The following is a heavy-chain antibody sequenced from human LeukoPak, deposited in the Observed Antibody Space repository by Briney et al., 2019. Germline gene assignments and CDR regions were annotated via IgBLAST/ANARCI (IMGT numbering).Heavy chain of an antibody. D-gene: IGHD3-22*01. CDR3: ARFDSSDYFDAFDI. V-gene: IGHV4-59*08. CDR1: GGSISSYY. CDR2: IYYSGSS. Sequence: SETLSLTCAVSGGSISSYYWSWIRQPPGKGLECIGYIYYSGSSNYNPSLKSRVTISVDTSKNQFSLRLSSVAAADTAVYYCARFDSSDYFDAFDIWGQGTMVTVSS. J-gene: IGHJ3*02.